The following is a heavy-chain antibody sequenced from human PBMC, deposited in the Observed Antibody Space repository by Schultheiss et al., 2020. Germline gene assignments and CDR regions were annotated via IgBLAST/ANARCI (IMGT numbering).Heavy chain of an antibody. J-gene: IGHJ3*02. CDR1: GFTFSSYA. CDR2: IRSKAYGGTT. Sequence: GGSLRLSCAASGFTFSSYAMSWVRQAPGKGLEWVGFIRSKAYGGTTEYAASVKGRFTISRDDSKNTLYLQMNSLKTEDTAVYYCTTVSLPMVRGVIKAFDIWGQGAMVTVSS. CDR3: TTVSLPMVRGVIKAFDI. D-gene: IGHD3-10*01. V-gene: IGHV3-49*04.